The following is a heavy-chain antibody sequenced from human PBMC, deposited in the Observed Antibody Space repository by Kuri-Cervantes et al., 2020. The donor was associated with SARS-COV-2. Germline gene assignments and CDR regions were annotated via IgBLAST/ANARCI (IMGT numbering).Heavy chain of an antibody. J-gene: IGHJ4*02. CDR1: GFTFSDHY. CDR2: TRNKANSYTT. CDR3: ASAVAGLFDY. V-gene: IGHV3-72*01. Sequence: GGSLRLSCAASGFTFSDHYMDWVRQAPGKGLEWVGRTRNKANSYTTEYAASVKGRFTISRDDSKNSLYLQMNSLKTEDTAVYYCASAVAGLFDYWGQGTLVTSPQ. D-gene: IGHD6-19*01.